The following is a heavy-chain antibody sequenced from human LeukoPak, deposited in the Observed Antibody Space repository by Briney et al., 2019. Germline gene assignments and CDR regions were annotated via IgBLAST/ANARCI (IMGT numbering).Heavy chain of an antibody. Sequence: GGSLRLSCAASGFTFSSYEMNWVRQAPGKGLEWVSYISSSGSTIYYADSVKGRFTISRDNAKNSLYLQMNSLRAEDTAVYYCARAYYYDSSGPNWGQGTLVTVPS. J-gene: IGHJ4*02. D-gene: IGHD3-22*01. V-gene: IGHV3-48*03. CDR1: GFTFSSYE. CDR2: ISSSGSTI. CDR3: ARAYYYDSSGPN.